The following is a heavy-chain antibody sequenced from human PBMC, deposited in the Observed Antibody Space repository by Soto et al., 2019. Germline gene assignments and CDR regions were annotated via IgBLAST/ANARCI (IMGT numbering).Heavy chain of an antibody. J-gene: IGHJ4*02. CDR1: GYTFTGYY. D-gene: IGHD3-22*01. V-gene: IGHV1-2*04. CDR2: INPNSGGT. CDR3: ARAPPYYYNSSGPSLDY. Sequence: ASVKVSCKASGYTFTGYYIHWVRQTHGQGLEWMGWINPNSGGTNYAQKFQGWVTMTRDTSISTAYMELSRLRSDDTAVYYCARAPPYYYNSSGPSLDYWGQGTLVTVSS.